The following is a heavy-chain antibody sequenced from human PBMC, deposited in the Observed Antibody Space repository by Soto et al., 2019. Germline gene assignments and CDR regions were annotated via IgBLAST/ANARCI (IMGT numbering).Heavy chain of an antibody. Sequence: AGGSLRLSCGASGFPFNTHGMAWVRQAPGKGLEWVSGISGGGDRTQYADGVKGRFTISRDNSKNTVDLQMTSLRAEDTATYYCAKTATYDYVWGDYRYFFDHWGQGTVVTVS. D-gene: IGHD3-16*02. CDR3: AKTATYDYVWGDYRYFFDH. CDR1: GFPFNTHG. V-gene: IGHV3-23*01. J-gene: IGHJ4*02. CDR2: ISGGGDRT.